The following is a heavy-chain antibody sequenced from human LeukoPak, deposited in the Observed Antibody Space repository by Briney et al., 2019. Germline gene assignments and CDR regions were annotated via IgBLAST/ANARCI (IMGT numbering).Heavy chain of an antibody. V-gene: IGHV4-39*01. CDR3: ARRIAVPGSYYFDY. J-gene: IGHJ4*02. CDR2: IYYSGTT. CDR1: GGSISSSSYY. Sequence: NPSETLSLTCTVSGGSISSSSYYWGWIRQPPGKGLEWIGSIYYSGTTYYNPSLESRVAISVDTSKNQFSLRLSSVTAADTAVYYCARRIAVPGSYYFDYWGQGTLVTVSS. D-gene: IGHD6-13*01.